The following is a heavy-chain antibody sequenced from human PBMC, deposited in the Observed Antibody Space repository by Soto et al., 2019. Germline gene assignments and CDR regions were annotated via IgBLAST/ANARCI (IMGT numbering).Heavy chain of an antibody. CDR1: GGSISSYY. CDR3: ARKLRFSEPSKSFDP. V-gene: IGHV4-59*01. CDR2: IYYGGNT. D-gene: IGHD1-26*01. Sequence: PSETLSLTCSVSGGSISSYYWSWIRQPPGKGLEWIGYIYYGGNTNYNPSLKSRVTISEDTSKNQFSLKLRSVTTADTAVYYCARKLRFSEPSKSFDPWGQGTLVTVSS. J-gene: IGHJ5*02.